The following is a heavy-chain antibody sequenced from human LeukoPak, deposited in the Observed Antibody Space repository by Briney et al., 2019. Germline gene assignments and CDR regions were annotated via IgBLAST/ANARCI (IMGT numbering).Heavy chain of an antibody. V-gene: IGHV3-23*01. CDR1: GFTFSSYA. CDR2: ISGSGGST. D-gene: IGHD1-7*01. J-gene: IGHJ4*02. CDR3: AREARELWEDKWTIDIY. Sequence: GGSLRLSCAASGFTFSSYAMSWVRQAPGKGLEWVSAISGSGGSTYYADSVKGRFTISRDNSKNTLYLQMNSMRAEDTAVSYCAREARELWEDKWTIDIYWGQGTLVTVSS.